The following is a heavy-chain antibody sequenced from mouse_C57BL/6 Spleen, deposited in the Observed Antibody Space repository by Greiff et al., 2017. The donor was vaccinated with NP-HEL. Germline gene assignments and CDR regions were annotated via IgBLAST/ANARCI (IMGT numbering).Heavy chain of an antibody. CDR3: ARSYYGSRGAMDY. CDR1: GYAFSSSW. J-gene: IGHJ4*01. D-gene: IGHD1-1*01. CDR2: IYPGDGDT. Sequence: VQLQESGPELVKPGASVKISCKASGYAFSSSWMNWVKQRPGKGLEWIGRIYPGDGDTNYNGKFKGKATLTADKSSSTAYMQLSSLTSEDSAVYFCARSYYGSRGAMDYWGQGTSVTVSS. V-gene: IGHV1-82*01.